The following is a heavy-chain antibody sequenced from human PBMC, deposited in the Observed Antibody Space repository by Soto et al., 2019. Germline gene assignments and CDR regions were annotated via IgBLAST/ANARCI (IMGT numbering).Heavy chain of an antibody. J-gene: IGHJ6*02. D-gene: IGHD3-10*01. CDR1: GGSFSGYY. Sequence: SETLSLTCAVYGGSFSGYYCSWTRQPPRKGLDRIGDINHSGSPNPNPSLKGRVTISVDTSKNQFSLKLSSVTAADTAVYYCARGRNAPVPGSYYRYYYYYGMYFWGQGTTVTVSS. CDR3: ARGRNAPVPGSYYRYYYYYGMYF. CDR2: INHSGSP. V-gene: IGHV4-34*01.